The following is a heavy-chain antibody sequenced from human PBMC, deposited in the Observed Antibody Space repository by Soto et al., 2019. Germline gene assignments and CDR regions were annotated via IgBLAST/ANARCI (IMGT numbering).Heavy chain of an antibody. CDR1: GYSFTSYA. J-gene: IGHJ3*02. D-gene: IGHD3-22*01. V-gene: IGHV1-46*01. CDR3: ARRLTGYYDSSGYYYRSLSSPLDI. Sequence: ASVKVSCKASGYSFTSYAIHWMRQAPGQRLEWMGWINPSGGSTSYAQKFQGRVTMTRDTSTSTVYMELSSLRSEDTAVYYCARRLTGYYDSSGYYYRSLSSPLDIWGQGTMVTVSS. CDR2: INPSGGST.